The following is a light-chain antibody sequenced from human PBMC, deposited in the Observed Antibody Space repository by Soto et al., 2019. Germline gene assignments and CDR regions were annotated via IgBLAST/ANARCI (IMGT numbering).Light chain of an antibody. CDR3: GSWDSSLSAYV. CDR2: DVS. Sequence: QSAVTQPRSESGSPGESVTISCTGTSSDVGGYNYVSWYQQHPGKAPKCIIYDVSKRPSGIPDRFSGSKSGTSATLGITGFQTGDEADYYCGSWDSSLSAYVFGTGTKVTVL. CDR1: SSDVGGYNY. J-gene: IGLJ1*01. V-gene: IGLV2-11*01.